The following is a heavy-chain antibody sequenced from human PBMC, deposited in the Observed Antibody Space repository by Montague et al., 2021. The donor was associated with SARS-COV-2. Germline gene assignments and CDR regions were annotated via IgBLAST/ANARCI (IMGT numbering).Heavy chain of an antibody. CDR2: IKQDGSEK. V-gene: IGHV3-7*01. CDR1: GFTFSSYW. D-gene: IGHD2-2*01. CDR3: ARDSFVVVPAASNYYYYYGMDV. Sequence: SRRVSCAASGFTFSSYWMSSFRQAPGKGLEWVANIKQDGSEKYYVDSVKGRFTISRDNAKNSLYLQMNSLRAEDTAVYYCARDSFVVVPAASNYYYYYGMDVWGQGTTVTVSS. J-gene: IGHJ6*02.